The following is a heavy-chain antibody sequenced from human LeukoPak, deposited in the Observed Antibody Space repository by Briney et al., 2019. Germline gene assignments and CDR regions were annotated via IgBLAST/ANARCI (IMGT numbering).Heavy chain of an antibody. CDR3: AKSPSWGPAAAGMRLDY. Sequence: GGSLRLSCAASGFTFSSYAMSWVRQAPGKGLEWVSIVSITGLTTYFADSVKGRFTISRDNSNNTLHLQMNSLRVDDTAVYYCAKSPSWGPAAAGMRLDYWGQGTLVTVSS. D-gene: IGHD6-13*01. CDR1: GFTFSSYA. J-gene: IGHJ4*02. CDR2: VSITGLTT. V-gene: IGHV3-23*01.